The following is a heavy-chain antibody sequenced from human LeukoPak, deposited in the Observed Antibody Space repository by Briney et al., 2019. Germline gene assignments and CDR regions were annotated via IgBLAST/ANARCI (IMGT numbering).Heavy chain of an antibody. J-gene: IGHJ4*02. CDR1: GYTFTGYY. D-gene: IGHD3-22*01. CDR3: ARGDYCDSSGYYSAFDY. CDR2: INPSGGST. Sequence: ASVKVSCKASGYTFTGYYMHWVRQAPGQGLEWMGWINPSGGSTSYAQKFQGRVTMTRDTSTSTVYMELSSLRSEDTAVYYCARGDYCDSSGYYSAFDYWGQGTLVTVSS. V-gene: IGHV1-46*01.